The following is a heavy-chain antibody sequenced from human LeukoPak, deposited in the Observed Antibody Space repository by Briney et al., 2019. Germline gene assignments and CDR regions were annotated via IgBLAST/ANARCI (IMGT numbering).Heavy chain of an antibody. J-gene: IGHJ4*02. D-gene: IGHD3-10*01. V-gene: IGHV4-59*01. Sequence: SETLSLTCTVSGGSISSYYRSWIRQPPGKGLEWIGYIYYSGSTNYNPSLKSRVTISVDTSKNQFSLKLSSVTAADTAVYYCAREGVLRGVIDYWGQGTLVTVSS. CDR1: GGSISSYY. CDR3: AREGVLRGVIDY. CDR2: IYYSGST.